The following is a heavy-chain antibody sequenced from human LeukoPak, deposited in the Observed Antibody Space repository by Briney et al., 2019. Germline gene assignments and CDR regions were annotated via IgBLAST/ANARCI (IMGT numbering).Heavy chain of an antibody. CDR2: IDHIGSS. V-gene: IGHV4-34*01. CDR3: ARSPGTMVRGITRSFFDS. D-gene: IGHD3-10*01. J-gene: IGHJ4*02. Sequence: SETLSLTCAVFGGSFRGYYWSWIRQPPGKGLEWIGEIDHIGSSNYSPSLKSRLTISVDTSKNQFSLKLISVTAADTAVYYCARSPGTMVRGITRSFFDSWGQGTLVTVSS. CDR1: GGSFRGYY.